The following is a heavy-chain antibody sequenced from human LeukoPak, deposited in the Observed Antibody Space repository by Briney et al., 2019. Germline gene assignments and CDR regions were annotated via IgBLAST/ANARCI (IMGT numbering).Heavy chain of an antibody. D-gene: IGHD3-22*01. CDR2: INPNSGGT. CDR1: GYTFTGNY. J-gene: IGHJ3*02. V-gene: IGHV1-2*02. CDR3: ARSYYYDSSGYYSHDDAFDI. Sequence: ASVKVSCKASGYTFTGNYMHWVRQAPGQGLEWMGWINPNSGGTNYAQKFQGRVTMTRDTSISTAYMELSRLRSDDTAVYYCARSYYYDSSGYYSHDDAFDIWGQGTMVTVSS.